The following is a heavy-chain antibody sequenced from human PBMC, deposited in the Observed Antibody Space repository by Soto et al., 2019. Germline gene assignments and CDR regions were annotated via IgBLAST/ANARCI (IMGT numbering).Heavy chain of an antibody. Sequence: EVQLVETGGGLIQPGGSLRLSCAASGFTVSSNYMSWVRQAPGKGLEWVSVIYSGGSTYYADSVKGRFTISRDNSKNTLYRQMSSLRAEDTAVYYCARDVVGDCGGDCYWWYFDLWGRGTLVTVAS. CDR2: IYSGGST. V-gene: IGHV3-53*02. J-gene: IGHJ2*01. CDR1: GFTVSSNY. CDR3: ARDVVGDCGGDCYWWYFDL. D-gene: IGHD2-21*02.